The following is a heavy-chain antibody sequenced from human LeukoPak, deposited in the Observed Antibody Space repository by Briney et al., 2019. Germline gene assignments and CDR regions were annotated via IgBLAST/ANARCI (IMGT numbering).Heavy chain of an antibody. D-gene: IGHD3-22*01. CDR3: ARDRYYYDSSGYIRGISFDY. J-gene: IGHJ4*02. CDR1: GGSFSGYY. CDR2: INHSGST. Sequence: SETLSLTCAVYGGSFSGYYWSWIRQPPGKGLEWIGEINHSGSTNYNPSLKSRVTISVDTSKNQFSLKLSSVTAADTAVYYCARDRYYYDSSGYIRGISFDYWGQGTLVTVSS. V-gene: IGHV4-34*01.